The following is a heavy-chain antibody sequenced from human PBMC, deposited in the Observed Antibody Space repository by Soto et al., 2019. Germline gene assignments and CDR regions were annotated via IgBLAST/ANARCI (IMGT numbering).Heavy chain of an antibody. CDR1: GFTFSNCG. V-gene: IGHV3-48*02. Sequence: LRLSCAASGFTFSNCGMNWVRQTPGKGLEWVSYISDSGATKHYADSVKGRFTISRDNGKDSLYLQMNSLRDEDTAVYFCARCSRNSCYSYGVDVWGQGATVTVSS. D-gene: IGHD2-15*01. J-gene: IGHJ6*02. CDR3: ARCSRNSCYSYGVDV. CDR2: ISDSGATK.